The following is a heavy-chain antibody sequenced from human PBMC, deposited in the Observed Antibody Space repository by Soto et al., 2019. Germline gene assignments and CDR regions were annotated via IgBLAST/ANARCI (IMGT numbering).Heavy chain of an antibody. V-gene: IGHV3-73*01. J-gene: IGHJ3*02. CDR2: MRSKANSDAT. CDR1: GFTFSDSA. Sequence: GGSLRLSCAASGFTFSDSAMHWVRQASGKGLEWVGRMRSKANSDATTYAASVKGRFTISRDDSKNTAYLQMSSLKTEDTAVYYCTTLTGDNAFDIWGQGTMVTVSS. D-gene: IGHD1-20*01. CDR3: TTLTGDNAFDI.